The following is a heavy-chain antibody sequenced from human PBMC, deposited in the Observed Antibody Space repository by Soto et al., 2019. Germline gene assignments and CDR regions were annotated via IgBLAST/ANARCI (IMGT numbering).Heavy chain of an antibody. D-gene: IGHD3-3*01. Sequence: QVQLQESGPGLVKPSETLSLTCTVSGGSISSYYWSWIRQPPGKGLEWIGYIYYSGSTNYNPSLKSRVTLSVDTSKNQFSLKLSSVTAADTAVYYCARAHFTIFGVVRYYYMDVWGKGTTVTVSS. CDR2: IYYSGST. J-gene: IGHJ6*03. CDR3: ARAHFTIFGVVRYYYMDV. CDR1: GGSISSYY. V-gene: IGHV4-59*01.